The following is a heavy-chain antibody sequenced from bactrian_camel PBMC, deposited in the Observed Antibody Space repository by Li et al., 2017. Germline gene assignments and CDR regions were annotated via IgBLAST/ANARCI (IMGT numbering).Heavy chain of an antibody. J-gene: IGHJ4*01. CDR1: RYTFSAYC. Sequence: HVQLVESGGGSVQAGGSLRLSCDASRYTFSAYCMGWSRQAPGKEREGVAAIDSDGSTHYGDSVKGRFTVSVDNAKNTFYLQLNSLKSEDTATYYCSRSWLGNGVRGQGTQVTVS. CDR2: IDSDGST. D-gene: IGHD1*01. CDR3: SRSWLGNGV. V-gene: IGHV3S9*01.